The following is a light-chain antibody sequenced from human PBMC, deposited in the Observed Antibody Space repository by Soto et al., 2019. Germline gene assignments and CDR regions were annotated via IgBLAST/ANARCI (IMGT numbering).Light chain of an antibody. CDR3: QQRANWPLT. CDR1: QSVSSY. Sequence: EIVLTQSPATLSLSPGERVTLSCRASQSVSSYLAWYQQKPGQAPRLLFYDASNRATGIPARFSGSGSGTDFTLTISSLEPEDFAVYYCQQRANWPLTFGGGTKVDIK. V-gene: IGKV3-11*01. J-gene: IGKJ4*01. CDR2: DAS.